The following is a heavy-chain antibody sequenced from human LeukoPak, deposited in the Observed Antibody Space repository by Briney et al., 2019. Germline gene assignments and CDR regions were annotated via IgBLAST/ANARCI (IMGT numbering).Heavy chain of an antibody. Sequence: SETLSLTCTVSGYSISSGYYWGWIRQPPGKGLEWIGSIYHSGSTYYNPSLKSRVTISVDTSKNQFSLKLSSVTAADTAVYYCARLITINNWFDPWGQGTLVTVSS. CDR1: GYSISSGYY. CDR3: ARLITINNWFDP. CDR2: IYHSGST. D-gene: IGHD3-3*01. J-gene: IGHJ5*02. V-gene: IGHV4-38-2*02.